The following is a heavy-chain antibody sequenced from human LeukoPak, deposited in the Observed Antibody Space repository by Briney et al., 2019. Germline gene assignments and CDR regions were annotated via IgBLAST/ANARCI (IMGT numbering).Heavy chain of an antibody. CDR1: GGPISNYF. CDR2: INHSGTS. CDR3: ARFSGMANLFDY. J-gene: IGHJ4*02. Sequence: SETLSLTCTVSGGPISNYFWSWIRQPPGKGLEWIGYINHSGTSNHNPSLNSRVTISLDTSKNQFSLELRSVTAADTAVYYCARFSGMANLFDYWGQGTLVTVSS. D-gene: IGHD5-24*01. V-gene: IGHV4-59*08.